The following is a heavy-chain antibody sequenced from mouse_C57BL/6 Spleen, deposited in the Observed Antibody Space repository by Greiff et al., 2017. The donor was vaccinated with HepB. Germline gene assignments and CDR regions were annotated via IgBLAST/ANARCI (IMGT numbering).Heavy chain of an antibody. J-gene: IGHJ3*01. CDR3: ARDRRFYGYDEGFAY. D-gene: IGHD2-2*01. Sequence: EVMLVESEGGLVQPGSSMKLSCTASGFTFSDYYMAWVRQVPEKGLEWVANINYDGSSTYYLDSLKSRFIISRDNAKNILYLQMSSLKSEDTATYYCARDRRFYGYDEGFAYWGQGTLVTVSA. CDR1: GFTFSDYY. CDR2: INYDGSST. V-gene: IGHV5-16*01.